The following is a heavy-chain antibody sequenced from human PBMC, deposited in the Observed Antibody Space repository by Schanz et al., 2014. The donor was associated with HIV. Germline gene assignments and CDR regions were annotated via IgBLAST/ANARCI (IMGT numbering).Heavy chain of an antibody. CDR1: GFTFSDYS. V-gene: IGHV3-21*01. CDR2: ISSSSTYI. J-gene: IGHJ4*02. CDR3: ARGFQGFDY. D-gene: IGHD3-10*01. Sequence: VHLVESGGGLVKPGGSLRLSCAASGFTFSDYSMHWVRQAPGKGLGWVSSISSSSTYIYYADSVKGRFTISRDNAKNSLYLHMNSLRAEDTSVYYCARGFQGFDYWGQGTLVTVSS.